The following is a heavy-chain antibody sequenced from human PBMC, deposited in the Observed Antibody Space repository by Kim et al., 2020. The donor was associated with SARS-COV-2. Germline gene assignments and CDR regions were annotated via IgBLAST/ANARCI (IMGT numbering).Heavy chain of an antibody. J-gene: IGHJ4*02. CDR3: ARDRPRSAMAYLDC. CDR1: GYTFISYY. V-gene: IGHV1-46*01. CDR2: INPSGGST. Sequence: ASVKVSCKASGYTFISYYIHWVRQAPGQGLEWMGIINPSGGSTDYAQNFQGRVTITRDKSTSTVYMDLSSLTSEDTAIYYCARDRPRSAMAYLDCWGQGTQITVSS. D-gene: IGHD6-6*01.